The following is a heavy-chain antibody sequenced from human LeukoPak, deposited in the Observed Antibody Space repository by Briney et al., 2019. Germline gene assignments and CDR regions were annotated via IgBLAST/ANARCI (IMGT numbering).Heavy chain of an antibody. D-gene: IGHD3-22*01. CDR1: GFIFDDYW. CDR2: IKQDGSEA. V-gene: IGHV3-7*01. CDR3: ARGARGTSSGYSWFDY. Sequence: PGGSLRLSCAASGFIFDDYWMTWVRQAPGKGLEWVANIKQDGSEAHYVDSVKGRFSISRDNARNSLSVQMNSLRVEDTALYYCARGARGTSSGYSWFDYWGRGTLVTVSS. J-gene: IGHJ4*02.